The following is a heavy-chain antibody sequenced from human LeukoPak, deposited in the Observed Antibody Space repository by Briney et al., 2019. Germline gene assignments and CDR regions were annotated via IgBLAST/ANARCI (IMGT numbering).Heavy chain of an antibody. Sequence: PGGSLRLSCAASGFTFSSYWMSWVRQAPGKGLEWVANIKQDGSVKYYVDAVKGRFTISRDNAKNSLYLQMNSLRAEDTAVYYCARDAEVVPAAIDYFDYWGQGTLVTVSS. J-gene: IGHJ4*02. CDR3: ARDAEVVPAAIDYFDY. CDR1: GFTFSSYW. D-gene: IGHD2-2*02. V-gene: IGHV3-7*01. CDR2: IKQDGSVK.